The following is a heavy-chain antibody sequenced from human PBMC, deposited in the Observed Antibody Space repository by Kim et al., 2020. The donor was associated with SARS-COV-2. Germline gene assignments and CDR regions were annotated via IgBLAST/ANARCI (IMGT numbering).Heavy chain of an antibody. V-gene: IGHV3-23*01. J-gene: IGHJ4*02. Sequence: GGSLRLSCTASGFTLSAYAMSWVRQAPGEGLEWVSFISGTGANTYYADSVKGRFTISRDNAKNTLSLQLDGLRAEDTAIYYCARDGYNWIPFDYWGQGIPVTVSS. CDR2: ISGTGANT. CDR1: GFTLSAYA. CDR3: ARDGYNWIPFDY. D-gene: IGHD1-20*01.